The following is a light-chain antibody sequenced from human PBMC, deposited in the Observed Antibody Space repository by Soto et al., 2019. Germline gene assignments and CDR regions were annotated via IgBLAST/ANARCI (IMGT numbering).Light chain of an antibody. CDR1: QSVSSY. J-gene: IGKJ1*01. Sequence: EIVLTQSPATLSLSAGERATLSCRASQSVSSYLAWYQQKPGQAPSLLIYGAFTRATGIPARFSGTGSGTEFTLTISSLQSEDFALYYCQQYNDWPLTFGQGTKVDIK. CDR3: QQYNDWPLT. V-gene: IGKV3-15*01. CDR2: GAF.